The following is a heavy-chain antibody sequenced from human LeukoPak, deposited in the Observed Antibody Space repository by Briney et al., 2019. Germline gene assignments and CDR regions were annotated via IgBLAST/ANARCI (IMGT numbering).Heavy chain of an antibody. D-gene: IGHD1-26*01. CDR1: GFIFKDYW. J-gene: IGHJ2*01. V-gene: IGHV3-7*03. Sequence: PGGSLRLSCAASGFIFKDYWMIWVRQAPGKGLEWVANIKQDGSEKYYVDSVKGRFTISRDNAKNSLYLQMNTLRAEDTAIYYCAKDRTVGASYWYFDLWGRGTLVTVSS. CDR2: IKQDGSEK. CDR3: AKDRTVGASYWYFDL.